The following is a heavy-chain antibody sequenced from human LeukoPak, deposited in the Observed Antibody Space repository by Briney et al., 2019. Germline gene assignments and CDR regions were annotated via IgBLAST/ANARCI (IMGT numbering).Heavy chain of an antibody. CDR2: IKEDGSEK. Sequence: GGSLRLSCAASGFTFSSYWMSWVRQAPGKGLEWVANIKEDGSEKNYVDSVKGRFTISRDNAKNSLYLQMNSLRAEDTALYYCARGGITIFGVVSYMDVWGKGTTVTVSS. D-gene: IGHD3-3*01. CDR1: GFTFSSYW. V-gene: IGHV3-7*03. J-gene: IGHJ6*03. CDR3: ARGGITIFGVVSYMDV.